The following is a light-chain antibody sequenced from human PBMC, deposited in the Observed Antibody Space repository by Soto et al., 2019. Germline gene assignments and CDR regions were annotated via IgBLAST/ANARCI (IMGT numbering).Light chain of an antibody. CDR3: HQSYSTPLFS. Sequence: DFQMTQSPSSLSASVGDRVTITCRASQSISSYLNWYQQKPGKAPKLLIYAASSLQSGVPSRFSGSGSGTDFTLTISSLQPEDFATYDCHQSYSTPLFSFGPGTKVDIE. J-gene: IGKJ3*01. CDR1: QSISSY. V-gene: IGKV1-39*01. CDR2: AAS.